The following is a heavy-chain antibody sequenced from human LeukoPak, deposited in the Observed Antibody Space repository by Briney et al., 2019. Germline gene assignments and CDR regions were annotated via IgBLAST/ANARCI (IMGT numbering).Heavy chain of an antibody. CDR2: IYYSGST. J-gene: IGHJ4*02. D-gene: IGHD6-13*01. V-gene: IGHV4-30-4*01. Sequence: SETLSLTCTVSGGSISSGDYYWSWIRQPPGKGLEWIGYIYYSGSTYYNPSLKSRVTISVDTSKNQFSLKLSSVTAADTAVYYCARVNSSSSSEVFDYWGQGTLVTVSS. CDR3: ARVNSSSSSEVFDY. CDR1: GGSISSGDYY.